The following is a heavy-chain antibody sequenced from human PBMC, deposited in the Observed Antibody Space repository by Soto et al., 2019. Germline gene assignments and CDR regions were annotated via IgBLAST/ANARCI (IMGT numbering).Heavy chain of an antibody. D-gene: IGHD3-10*01. CDR1: GGSISSSSFH. CDR2: FHSSGAT. CDR3: ASIWFGDFDY. Sequence: TSETLSLTCTVSGGSISSSSFHWGWILQPPGKGLEWIGYFHSSGATYKDPSLKSRVTISVDTSKNQISLKLDSVTAADTAIYYCASIWFGDFDYWGHGTLVTVSS. V-gene: IGHV4-30-4*08. J-gene: IGHJ4*01.